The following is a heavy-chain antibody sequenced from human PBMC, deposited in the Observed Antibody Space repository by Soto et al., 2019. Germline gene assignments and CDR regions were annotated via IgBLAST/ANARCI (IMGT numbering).Heavy chain of an antibody. CDR1: GYTFTDHY. V-gene: IGHV1-2*02. Sequence: QVQLVQSGAEVKEPGASVKVSCRTSGYTFTDHYINWVRQAPEQGPEYMVWIHPNRGDTKYTQRFPGRVTMSRDTSSSTAYMELRRLTSDATAVYYCARDPARQSWKGFDPWGQGTLVTVSS. D-gene: IGHD2-2*01. CDR3: ARDPARQSWKGFDP. J-gene: IGHJ5*02. CDR2: IHPNRGDT.